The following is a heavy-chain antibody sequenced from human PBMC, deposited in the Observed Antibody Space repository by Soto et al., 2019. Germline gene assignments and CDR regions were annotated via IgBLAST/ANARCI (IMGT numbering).Heavy chain of an antibody. CDR3: ARDNYNTLTGYWSPFDY. V-gene: IGHV4-61*08. Sequence: PSETLPLTWTVSGDSVSSADYYWAWLRQPPGERLEWIGYVYYSGSAKYNPSLKSRVTISVDTSKNQFSLTLNSVIAADTAVYYCARDNYNTLTGYWSPFDYWGQGILVTVSS. D-gene: IGHD3-9*01. CDR1: GDSVSSADYY. CDR2: VYYSGSA. J-gene: IGHJ4*02.